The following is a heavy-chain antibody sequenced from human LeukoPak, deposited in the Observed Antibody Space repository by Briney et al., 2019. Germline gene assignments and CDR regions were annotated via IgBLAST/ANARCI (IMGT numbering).Heavy chain of an antibody. CDR1: GGSFSGYY. CDR3: ARGLDCSGGSCYGYYYYGMDV. J-gene: IGHJ6*02. D-gene: IGHD2-15*01. V-gene: IGHV4-34*01. Sequence: PSETLSLTCAVYGGSFSGYYWSWIRQPPGKGLEWIGEINHSGSTNYNPSFKSRVTISVDTSKNQFSLKLSSVTAADTAVYYCARGLDCSGGSCYGYYYYGMDVWGQGTTVTVSS. CDR2: INHSGST.